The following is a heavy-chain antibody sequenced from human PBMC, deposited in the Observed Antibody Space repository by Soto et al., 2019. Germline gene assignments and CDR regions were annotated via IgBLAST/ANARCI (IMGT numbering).Heavy chain of an antibody. Sequence: PGGSLRCSWEASGCTFSSYSMRLLRQTPVKRRPWVSGSSGSGGSTYYADSVKGRFTISGDNSKNTLHLQMNSLRAEDTAVYYCAKRVATNHPGSSSSLLYYYYGMDVWGQGTMVTVSS. CDR3: AKRVATNHPGSSSSLLYYYYGMDV. D-gene: IGHD6-6*01. V-gene: IGHV3-23*01. CDR1: GCTFSSYS. J-gene: IGHJ6*02. CDR2: SSGSGGST.